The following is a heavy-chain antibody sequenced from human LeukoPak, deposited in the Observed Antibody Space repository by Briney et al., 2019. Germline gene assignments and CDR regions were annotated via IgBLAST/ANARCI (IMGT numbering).Heavy chain of an antibody. V-gene: IGHV1-18*01. CDR1: GYTFTSYG. Sequence: ASVKVSCKASGYTFTSYGISWVRQAPGQGLEWMGWTSAYNGNTNYAQKLQGRVTMTTDTSTSTAYMELRSLRSDDTAVYYCARDGPMVRGVTGDAFDIWGQGTMVTVSS. D-gene: IGHD3-10*01. J-gene: IGHJ3*02. CDR2: TSAYNGNT. CDR3: ARDGPMVRGVTGDAFDI.